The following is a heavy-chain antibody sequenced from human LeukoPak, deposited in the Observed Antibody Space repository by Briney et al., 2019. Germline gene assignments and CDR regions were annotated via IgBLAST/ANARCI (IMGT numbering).Heavy chain of an antibody. CDR2: IYHSGSV. Sequence: SETLSLTCTVSGGSISNYYWSWIRQPPGKGLEWIGYIYHSGSVNYNPSLKCRVTISVDTTNNQFSLKLNSVTAADTAVYYCARGGGFGSPPAYWGQGTLVTVSS. D-gene: IGHD3-10*01. J-gene: IGHJ4*02. V-gene: IGHV4-59*01. CDR3: ARGGGFGSPPAY. CDR1: GGSISNYY.